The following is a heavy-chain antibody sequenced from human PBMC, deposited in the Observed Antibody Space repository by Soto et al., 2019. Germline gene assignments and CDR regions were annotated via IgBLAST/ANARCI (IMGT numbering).Heavy chain of an antibody. V-gene: IGHV3-23*01. CDR1: GFTFSTYA. CDR3: ATDPYARDC. CDR2: ISDSGGVM. J-gene: IGHJ4*02. D-gene: IGHD2-8*01. Sequence: GGSLRLSCAGSGFTFSTYAVSWVRQAPGKGLEWVSVISDSGGVMWYADSAKGRFTISRDNSKNTVYVQLDSLRAEDTAVYYCATDPYARDCWGQGTLVTVSS.